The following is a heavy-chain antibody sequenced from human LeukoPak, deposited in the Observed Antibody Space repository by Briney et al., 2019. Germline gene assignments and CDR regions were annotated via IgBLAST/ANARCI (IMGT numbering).Heavy chain of an antibody. Sequence: EASVKVSCKASGYTFTGYYMHWVRQAPGQGLEWMGWINPNSGGTNYAQKFQGWVTMTRDTSISTAYMELSGLRSDDTAVYYCARAVSTNWSDPWGQGTLVTVSS. CDR2: INPNSGGT. J-gene: IGHJ5*02. CDR1: GYTFTGYY. CDR3: ARAVSTNWSDP. D-gene: IGHD5/OR15-5a*01. V-gene: IGHV1-2*04.